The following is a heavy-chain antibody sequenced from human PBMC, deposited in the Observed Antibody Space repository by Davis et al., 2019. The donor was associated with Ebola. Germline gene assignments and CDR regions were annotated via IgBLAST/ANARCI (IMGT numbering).Heavy chain of an antibody. V-gene: IGHV1-58*01. CDR2: IVVGSGNT. CDR1: GFTFTSSA. J-gene: IGHJ6*02. D-gene: IGHD2-15*01. CDR3: ARDLMVVAARTFYYYYYGMDV. Sequence: SVKVSCKASGFTFTSSAVQWVRQARGQRLEWIGWIVVGSGNTNYAQKFQERVTITRDMSTSTAYMELSSLRSEDTAVYYCARDLMVVAARTFYYYYYGMDVWGQGTTVTVSS.